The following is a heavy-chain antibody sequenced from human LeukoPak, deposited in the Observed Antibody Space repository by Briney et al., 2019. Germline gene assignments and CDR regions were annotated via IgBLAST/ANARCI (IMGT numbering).Heavy chain of an antibody. J-gene: IGHJ3*02. V-gene: IGHV1-24*01. CDR2: FDPEDGET. Sequence: ASVTVSFKGSGYTLTELCMHWVRQAPGKGGERMGGFDPEDGETSYAQKFQGKVTITEHTSTDTAYMELSSLRSEDTAVYYCATGNQWELLRGGAFDIWGQGTMVTVSS. D-gene: IGHD1-26*01. CDR3: ATGNQWELLRGGAFDI. CDR1: GYTLTELC.